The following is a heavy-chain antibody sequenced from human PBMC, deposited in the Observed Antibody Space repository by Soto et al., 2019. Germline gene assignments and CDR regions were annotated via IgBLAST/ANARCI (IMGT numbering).Heavy chain of an antibody. CDR1: GYSFTRYW. Sequence: GECLTSKCTCSGYSFTRYWISWVRQMPGKGLEWMGRIDPSDSYTNYSPSFQGHVTISADKSISTAYLQWSSLKASDTAMYYCARRPIMITFGGVIAHDYWGQGTLVTVS. J-gene: IGHJ4*02. D-gene: IGHD3-16*02. CDR3: ARRPIMITFGGVIAHDY. CDR2: IDPSDSYT. V-gene: IGHV5-10-1*01.